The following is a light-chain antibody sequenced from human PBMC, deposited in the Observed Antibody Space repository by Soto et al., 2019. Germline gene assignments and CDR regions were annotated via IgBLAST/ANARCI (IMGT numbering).Light chain of an antibody. Sequence: QSVLKQPPSVSGAPGQRVTISCTGSSSKIGAGYDVHWYQQLPGTAPKLLIYGNSHRPSGVPDRFSGSKSGTSASLAITGLQAEDEADYYCQSYDSSLSGSVFGGGTKLTVL. CDR1: SSKIGAGYD. CDR3: QSYDSSLSGSV. J-gene: IGLJ3*02. V-gene: IGLV1-40*01. CDR2: GNS.